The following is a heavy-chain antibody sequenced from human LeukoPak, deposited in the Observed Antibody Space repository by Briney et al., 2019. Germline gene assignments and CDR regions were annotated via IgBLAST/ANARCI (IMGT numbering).Heavy chain of an antibody. CDR3: ARDERYDSSGYPFDF. J-gene: IGHJ4*02. CDR2: ISGYNSKP. V-gene: IGHV1-18*01. D-gene: IGHD3-22*01. CDR1: GYSFTNYG. Sequence: ASVKVSCKTSGYSFTNYGITWVRQAPGQGLEWMGWISGYNSKPFYAQNFQGRVTMTRDTSISTAYMELRRLRSDDTAVYYCARDERYDSSGYPFDFWGQGTLVTVSS.